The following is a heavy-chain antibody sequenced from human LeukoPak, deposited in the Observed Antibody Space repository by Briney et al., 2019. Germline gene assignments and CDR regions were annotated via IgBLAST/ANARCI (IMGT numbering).Heavy chain of an antibody. Sequence: ASVKVSCKASGYTFTRYGISWVRQSPGQGLEWMGWISAYNGNTNYAQKLQGRVTMTTDTSTSTAYMELRSLRSDDTAVYYCARDYLVGALDYWGQVTLVTVSS. CDR1: GYTFTRYG. J-gene: IGHJ4*02. V-gene: IGHV1-18*01. CDR3: ARDYLVGALDY. CDR2: ISAYNGNT. D-gene: IGHD1-26*01.